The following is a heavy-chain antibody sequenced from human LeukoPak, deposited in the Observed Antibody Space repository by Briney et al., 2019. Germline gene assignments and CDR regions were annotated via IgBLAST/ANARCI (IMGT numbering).Heavy chain of an antibody. D-gene: IGHD6-13*01. Sequence: PGGSLRLSCATSGFTLSNFDLHWVRQSTGEGLEWVSAIGTAGDTYYPDSVKGRFTISRDNAKNSFYLQMDNLGPGDTAVYYCSRGGAPAGYAYDIWGHGTVVTVSS. CDR1: GFTLSNFD. CDR2: IGTAGDT. J-gene: IGHJ3*02. V-gene: IGHV3-13*01. CDR3: SRGGAPAGYAYDI.